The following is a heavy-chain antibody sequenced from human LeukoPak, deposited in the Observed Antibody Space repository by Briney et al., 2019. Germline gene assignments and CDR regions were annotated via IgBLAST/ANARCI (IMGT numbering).Heavy chain of an antibody. V-gene: IGHV3-49*04. CDR2: IRSKAYGGTT. J-gene: IGHJ4*02. D-gene: IGHD5-12*01. CDR3: TRLAGYSGYGTFDY. Sequence: PGGSLRLSCTASGFTFGDYAMSWVRQAPGKGLEWVGFIRSKAYGGTTEYAASVKGRLTISRDDSKSIAYLQMNSLKTEDTAVYYCTRLAGYSGYGTFDYWGQGTLVTVSS. CDR1: GFTFGDYA.